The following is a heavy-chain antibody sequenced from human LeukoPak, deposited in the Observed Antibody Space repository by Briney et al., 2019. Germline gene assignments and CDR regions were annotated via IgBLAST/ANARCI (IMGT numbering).Heavy chain of an antibody. Sequence: SETLSLTCTVSGGSISSGGYYWSWIRQHPGKGLEWIGYIYYSGSTYYNPSLKSRVTISVDTSKNQFSLKLSSVTAADTVVYYCARAIRYYYDSSGYYLDYWGQGTLVTVSS. J-gene: IGHJ4*02. CDR3: ARAIRYYYDSSGYYLDY. CDR2: IYYSGST. D-gene: IGHD3-22*01. CDR1: GGSISSGGYY. V-gene: IGHV4-31*03.